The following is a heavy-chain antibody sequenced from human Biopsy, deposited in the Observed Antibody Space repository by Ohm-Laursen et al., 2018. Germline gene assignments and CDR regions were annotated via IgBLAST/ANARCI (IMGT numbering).Heavy chain of an antibody. CDR1: GGTFSSYV. CDR3: AGGAAKGNPYDH. D-gene: IGHD3-10*01. Sequence: SVKVSCKASGGTFSSYVISWVRQAPGQGLEWMGRIIPTFDTPTYAPDFQGSVTFGGERSTGTAHLDLSRLRSEDTAIYYCAGGAAKGNPYDHWGQGTLVTVSS. CDR2: IIPTFDTP. J-gene: IGHJ5*02. V-gene: IGHV1-69*06.